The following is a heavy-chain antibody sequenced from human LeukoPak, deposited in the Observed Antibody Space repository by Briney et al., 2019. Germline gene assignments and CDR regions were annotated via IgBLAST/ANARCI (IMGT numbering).Heavy chain of an antibody. Sequence: GASVKVSCKASGYTFTSYDINWVRQATGQGLEWMGGMNPNSGNTGYAQKFQGRVTMTRNTSISTAYMELSSLRSEDTAVYYCARVGRIRKYCYYYYMDVWGKGTTVTISS. CDR2: MNPNSGNT. CDR1: GYTFTSYD. D-gene: IGHD1-14*01. V-gene: IGHV1-8*01. J-gene: IGHJ6*03. CDR3: ARVGRIRKYCYYYYMDV.